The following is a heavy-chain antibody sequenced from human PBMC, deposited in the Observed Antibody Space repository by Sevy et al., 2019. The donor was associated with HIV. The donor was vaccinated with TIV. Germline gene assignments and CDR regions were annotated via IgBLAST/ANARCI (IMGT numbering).Heavy chain of an antibody. D-gene: IGHD3-22*01. CDR3: ARALRDYYDSSGYYYFDY. Sequence: SETLSLTCTVSGGSISSYYWSWIRQPPGKGLEWIGYIYYSGSTNYNPSLKSRVTISVDTSKNQFSLKLSSVTAAVTAVYYCARALRDYYDSSGYYYFDYWGQGTLVTVSS. CDR1: GGSISSYY. V-gene: IGHV4-59*13. J-gene: IGHJ4*02. CDR2: IYYSGST.